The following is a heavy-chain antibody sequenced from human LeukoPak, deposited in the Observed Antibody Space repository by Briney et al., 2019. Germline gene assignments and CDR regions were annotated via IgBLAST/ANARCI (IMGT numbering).Heavy chain of an antibody. J-gene: IGHJ2*01. CDR2: IIPIFGTA. Sequence: RASVKVSCKASGGTFSSYAISWVRQAPGQGLEWMGGIIPIFGTANYAQKFQGRVTITADESTSTAYMELSSLRSEDTAVYYCARDVVDTAMGYLTGRNYWYFDIWGRGTLVTVSS. CDR1: GGTFSSYA. D-gene: IGHD5-18*01. V-gene: IGHV1-69*13. CDR3: ARDVVDTAMGYLTGRNYWYFDI.